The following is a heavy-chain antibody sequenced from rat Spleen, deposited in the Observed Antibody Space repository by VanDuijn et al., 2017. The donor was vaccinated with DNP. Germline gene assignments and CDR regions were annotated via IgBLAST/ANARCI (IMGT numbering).Heavy chain of an antibody. CDR1: GFNFNDNW. Sequence: EVKLVESGGGLVQPGKSLKLSCAASGFNFNDNWMGWVRQAPGKGLEWIGQIKKDSSTINYTPSLKEKITISRDNAQNTLYLQMDSLGSDDTATYYCAGRPPPTRGPFDYWGQGIMVTVSS. CDR3: AGRPPPTRGPFDY. J-gene: IGHJ2*01. D-gene: IGHD1-4*01. CDR2: IKKDSSTI. V-gene: IGHV4-2*01.